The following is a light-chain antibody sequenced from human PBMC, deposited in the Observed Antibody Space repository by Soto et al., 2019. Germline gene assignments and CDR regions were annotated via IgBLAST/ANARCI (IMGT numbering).Light chain of an antibody. CDR1: SSDVGGYNY. V-gene: IGLV2-14*01. J-gene: IGLJ2*01. CDR3: SSYTSISTVV. CDR2: NVN. Sequence: QPVLTQPASVSGSPGQSITISCIGTSSDVGGYNYVSWYQQHPDKAPKLVIYNVNNRPSGVSARFSGSKSGNTASLIISGLQAEDEADYYCSSYTSISTVVFGGGTKVTVL.